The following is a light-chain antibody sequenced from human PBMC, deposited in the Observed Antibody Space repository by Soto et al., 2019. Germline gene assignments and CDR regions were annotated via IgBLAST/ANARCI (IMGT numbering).Light chain of an antibody. CDR2: GAS. CDR3: QQYEISPPIT. J-gene: IGKJ5*01. CDR1: QSVSNNY. Sequence: EIVLTQSPGTLSLSPGERATLSCRASQSVSNNYLAWYQHKPGQAPRLLISGASRRATAVPDRFSGSGSGTDFTLTIPRLEPEDFAMYYCQQYEISPPITFGQGTRLEVK. V-gene: IGKV3-20*01.